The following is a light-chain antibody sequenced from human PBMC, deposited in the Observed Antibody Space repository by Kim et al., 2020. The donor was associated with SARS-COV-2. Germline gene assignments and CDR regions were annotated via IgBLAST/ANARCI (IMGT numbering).Light chain of an antibody. CDR3: SSFRSDNTLV. Sequence: GQSITISCTGTSNDVGRYNYVSWYRQHPGNAPKLIIYDVSNRASGVSNRFSGSKSGNTASLTISGLQADDETDYYCSSFRSDNTLVFGGGTKVTVL. CDR2: DVS. J-gene: IGLJ3*02. CDR1: SNDVGRYNY. V-gene: IGLV2-14*03.